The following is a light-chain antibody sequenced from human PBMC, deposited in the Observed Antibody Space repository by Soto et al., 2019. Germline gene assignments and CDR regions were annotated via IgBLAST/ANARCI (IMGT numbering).Light chain of an antibody. J-gene: IGLJ1*01. CDR1: SSDVGGWHY. CDR2: DVR. Sequence: QSALTQPASVTGSPGQSITISCTGTSSDVGGWHYVSWYQQHPGKAPKLMIYDVRYRPSRVSDRFSGTKSGNTASLTISGLQAEDEADYYCSSYTSSSTWVFGTGTKLTVL. CDR3: SSYTSSSTWV. V-gene: IGLV2-14*01.